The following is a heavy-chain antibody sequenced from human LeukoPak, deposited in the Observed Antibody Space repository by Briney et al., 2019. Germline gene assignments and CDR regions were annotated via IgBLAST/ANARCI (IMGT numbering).Heavy chain of an antibody. Sequence: GGSLRLSCVASGFTFSSYWMHWVRQDPRKGLMWVSRINGDGRNINYADSVRGRFTISRDNAKNTLYLQMNTLRVEDTAVYYCTRDLMDYGVSTGLHHYYMDVWGQGTTVTVSS. J-gene: IGHJ6*02. V-gene: IGHV3-74*01. CDR2: INGDGRNI. CDR1: GFTFSSYW. D-gene: IGHD3-9*01. CDR3: TRDLMDYGVSTGLHHYYMDV.